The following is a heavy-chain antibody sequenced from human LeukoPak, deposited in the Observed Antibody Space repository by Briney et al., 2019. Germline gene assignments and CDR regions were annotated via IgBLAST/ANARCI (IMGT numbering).Heavy chain of an antibody. J-gene: IGHJ4*02. D-gene: IGHD6-19*01. V-gene: IGHV3-23*01. CDR3: ARRSGFNNGWTDY. CDR2: LSGSGSNT. CDR1: GFAFSNYA. Sequence: PGGSLRLSCAGSGFAFSNYAMIWVRQAPGKGLEWLSSLSGSGSNTYYADSVKSRFTVSRDNSKNTLYLLMNSLRAEDTAIYYCARRSGFNNGWTDYWGQGTLVTVSS.